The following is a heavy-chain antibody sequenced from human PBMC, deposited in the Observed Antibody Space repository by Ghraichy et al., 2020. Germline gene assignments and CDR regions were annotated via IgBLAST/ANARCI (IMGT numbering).Heavy chain of an antibody. CDR2: IYWDDDK. CDR3: AHGTELYYDILTGYYYFDY. Sequence: SGPTLVKPTQTLTLTCTFSGFSLSTSGVGVGWIRQPPGKALEWLALIYWDDDKRYSPSLKSRLTITKDTSKNQVVLTMTNMDPVDTTTYYCAHGTELYYDILTGYYYFDYWGQGTLVTVSS. V-gene: IGHV2-5*02. D-gene: IGHD3-9*01. J-gene: IGHJ4*02. CDR1: GFSLSTSGVG.